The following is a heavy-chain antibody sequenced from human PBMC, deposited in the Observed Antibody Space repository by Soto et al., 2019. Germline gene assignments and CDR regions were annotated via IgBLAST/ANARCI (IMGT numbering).Heavy chain of an antibody. Sequence: GASVKVSCKASGGTFSSYAISWVRQAPGQGLEWMGGIIPIFGTANYAQKFQGRVTITADESTSTAYMELSSLRSEDTAVYYCARGGPVPGRYCTNGVCYTPLDAFDIWGQGTMVTVSS. CDR3: ARGGPVPGRYCTNGVCYTPLDAFDI. D-gene: IGHD2-8*01. CDR1: GGTFSSYA. V-gene: IGHV1-69*13. J-gene: IGHJ3*02. CDR2: IIPIFGTA.